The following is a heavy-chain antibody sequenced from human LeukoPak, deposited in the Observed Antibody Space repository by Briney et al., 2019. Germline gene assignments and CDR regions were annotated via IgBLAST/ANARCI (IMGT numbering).Heavy chain of an antibody. CDR3: ASRDRDSSGSGGESYYYMDV. V-gene: IGHV4-39*02. CDR1: GGSISSSSYY. J-gene: IGHJ6*03. Sequence: NPSETLSLTCTVSGGSISSSSYYWGWLRQPPGKGLEWIGSIYYSGNTHYNPTIKSRTTISIDTSQKYFSLQLSSVTAAATDVYYCASRDRDSSGSGGESYYYMDVWGKGTTVTISS. D-gene: IGHD3-10*01. CDR2: IYYSGNT.